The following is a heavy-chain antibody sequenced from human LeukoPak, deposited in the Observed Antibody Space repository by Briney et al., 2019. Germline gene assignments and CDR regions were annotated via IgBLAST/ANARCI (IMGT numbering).Heavy chain of an antibody. CDR2: INPNSGGT. Sequence: GASVKVSCKASGYTFTGYYMHWVRQAPGQGLEWIGWINPNSGGTNYAQKFQGRVTMTRDTSISTAYMELSRLRSDDTAVYYCARDGAASGTSNYYYYMDVWGKGTTVTVSS. D-gene: IGHD1-14*01. CDR1: GYTFTGYY. V-gene: IGHV1-2*02. CDR3: ARDGAASGTSNYYYYMDV. J-gene: IGHJ6*03.